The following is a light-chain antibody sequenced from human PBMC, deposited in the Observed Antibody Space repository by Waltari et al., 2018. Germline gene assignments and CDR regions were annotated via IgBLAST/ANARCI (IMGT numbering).Light chain of an antibody. CDR3: QRYLRLPAT. J-gene: IGKJ1*01. Sequence: SCRASQSVSRALAWYQEKPGQPPRLLVSGAATRATGIPDRFSGSGSGTDYGVTISRPGHAGFEIHSCQRYLRLPATFGPGATVEI. CDR1: QSVSRA. CDR2: GAA. V-gene: IGKV3-20*01.